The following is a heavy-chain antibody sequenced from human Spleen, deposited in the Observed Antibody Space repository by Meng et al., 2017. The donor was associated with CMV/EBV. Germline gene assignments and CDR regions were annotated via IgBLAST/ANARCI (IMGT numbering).Heavy chain of an antibody. CDR1: GGYLRWGC. CDR3: ARVGSSGWYQTLDY. V-gene: IGHV4-34*01. Sequence: AVDGGYLRWGCWSRSRRPEGKGQERSGESNNGGSTNYSPCLKSRVTISVDTSKNQFSRKRSAVTAADTAVYYCARVGSSGWYQTLDYWGQGTLVTVSS. D-gene: IGHD6-19*01. CDR2: SNNGGST. J-gene: IGHJ4*02.